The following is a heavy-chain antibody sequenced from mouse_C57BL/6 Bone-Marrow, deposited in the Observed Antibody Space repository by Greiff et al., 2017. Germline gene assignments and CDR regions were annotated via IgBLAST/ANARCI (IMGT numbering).Heavy chain of an antibody. V-gene: IGHV5-15*01. J-gene: IGHJ2*01. Sequence: EVQLVESGGGLVQPGGSLKLSCAASGFTFSDYGMAWVRQAPRKGPEWVAFISNLAYSIYYADTVTGRFTISRENAKNTLYLEMSSLRSEDTAMYYCARARPYYFDYWGQGTTLTVSS. CDR1: GFTFSDYG. CDR2: ISNLAYSI. CDR3: ARARPYYFDY.